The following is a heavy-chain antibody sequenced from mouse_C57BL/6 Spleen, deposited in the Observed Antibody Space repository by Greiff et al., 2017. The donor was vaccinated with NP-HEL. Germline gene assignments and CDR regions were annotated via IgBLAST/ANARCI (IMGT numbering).Heavy chain of an antibody. Sequence: VQLQQSGPGLVAPSQSLSITCTVSGFSLTSYGLSWVRQPPGKGLEWLGVIWGDGSTNYHSALISRLSISKDNSKSQVFLKLNSLQTDDTATYYCAKEMVTTRYYAMDYWGQGTSVTGSS. D-gene: IGHD2-3*01. CDR1: GFSLTSYG. J-gene: IGHJ4*01. V-gene: IGHV2-3*01. CDR3: AKEMVTTRYYAMDY. CDR2: IWGDGST.